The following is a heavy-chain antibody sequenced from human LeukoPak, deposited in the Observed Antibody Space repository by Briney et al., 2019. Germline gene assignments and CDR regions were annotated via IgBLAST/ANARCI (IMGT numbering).Heavy chain of an antibody. D-gene: IGHD3-22*01. CDR2: IYPSGGST. CDR1: GYTFTSYY. J-gene: IGHJ4*02. Sequence: ASVKVSCKASGYTFTSYYIHWVRQAPGQGLEWMGIIYPSGGSTSYAQKFQGRVTMIRDMSTSTVYMQLSSLRSEDTAVYYCAREARDSSGYYFIDYWGQGTMVTVSS. CDR3: AREARDSSGYYFIDY. V-gene: IGHV1-46*01.